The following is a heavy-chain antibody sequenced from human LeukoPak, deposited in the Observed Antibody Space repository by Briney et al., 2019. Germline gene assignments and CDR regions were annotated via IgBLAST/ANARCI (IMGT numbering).Heavy chain of an antibody. CDR2: ISYDGSNK. Sequence: GGSLGLSCAASGFTFSSYGMHWVRQAPGKGLEWVAVISYDGSNKYYADSVKGRFTISRDNSKNTLYLQMNSLRAEDTAVYYCAGVVPAAHEYWGQGTLVTVSS. J-gene: IGHJ4*02. CDR3: AGVVPAAHEY. D-gene: IGHD2-2*01. V-gene: IGHV3-30*03. CDR1: GFTFSSYG.